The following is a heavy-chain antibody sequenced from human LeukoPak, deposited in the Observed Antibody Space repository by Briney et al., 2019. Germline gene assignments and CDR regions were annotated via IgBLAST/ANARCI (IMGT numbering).Heavy chain of an antibody. V-gene: IGHV4-38-2*02. D-gene: IGHD3-16*01. CDR3: ARVQSGSRRGIDY. J-gene: IGHJ4*02. Sequence: SETLSLTCSVSGYSISSAYYWGWIRQPPGKGLEWIGTMYHSGSTNYNPSLKSRVTISVDTSKNQFSLKLSSVTAADTAVYYCARVQSGSRRGIDYWGQGTLVTVSS. CDR2: MYHSGST. CDR1: GYSISSAYY.